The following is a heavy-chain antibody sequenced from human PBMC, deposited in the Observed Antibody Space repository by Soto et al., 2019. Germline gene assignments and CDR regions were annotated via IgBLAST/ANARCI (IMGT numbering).Heavy chain of an antibody. CDR1: GFSLTTSGVG. V-gene: IGHV2-5*02. CDR3: AHRRYASSDDAFDI. D-gene: IGHD6-6*01. CDR2: IYWDEEK. Sequence: QITLKESGPTLVKPTQTLTLTCTFSGFSLTTSGVGVGWIRQPPRKALEWLALIYWDEEKRYSPSLQSRLTITKDTSKNQVDLTVTNMNPADTGTYYCAHRRYASSDDAFDIWGQGTMVYVSS. J-gene: IGHJ3*02.